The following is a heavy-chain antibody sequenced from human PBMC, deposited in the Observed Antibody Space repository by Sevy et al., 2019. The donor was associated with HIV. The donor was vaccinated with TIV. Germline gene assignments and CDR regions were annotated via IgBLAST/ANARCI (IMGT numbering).Heavy chain of an antibody. CDR3: AKDIDSSGYYYFDY. Sequence: GGSLRLSCAASGFSFSSYAMSWVRQAPGKGLEWVSGISGSGGSTYYADSVKGRFTISRDNPKNTLYLQMNSLRAEDTALYYCAKDIDSSGYYYFDYWGQGTLVTVSS. CDR2: ISGSGGST. D-gene: IGHD6-19*01. CDR1: GFSFSSYA. J-gene: IGHJ4*02. V-gene: IGHV3-23*01.